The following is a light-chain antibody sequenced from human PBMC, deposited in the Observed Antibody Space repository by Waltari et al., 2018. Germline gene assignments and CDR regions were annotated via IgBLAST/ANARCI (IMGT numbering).Light chain of an antibody. CDR2: DGS. J-gene: IGLJ3*02. CDR1: SSDVGGYNY. Sequence: QSALTQPRSVSGSPGPSVTIPCTGTSSDVGGYNYASWYQQHPGKAPKPMIYDGSKRPSGVPDRFSGSKSGNTASLTISGLQAEDEADYYCCSYAGNYTWVFGGGTKLTVL. V-gene: IGLV2-11*01. CDR3: CSYAGNYTWV.